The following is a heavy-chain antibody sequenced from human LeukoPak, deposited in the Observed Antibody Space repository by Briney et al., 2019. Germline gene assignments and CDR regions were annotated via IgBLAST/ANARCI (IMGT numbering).Heavy chain of an antibody. CDR2: INHSGST. J-gene: IGHJ4*02. V-gene: IGHV4-34*01. Sequence: SETLSLTCAVYGGSFSGYYWSWIRQPPGKGLEWIGEINHSGSTNYNPSLKSRVTISVDTSKNQFSLKLSSVTAADTAVYYCARGMKSDYWGQGTLVTVSS. CDR1: GGSFSGYY. CDR3: ARGMKSDY.